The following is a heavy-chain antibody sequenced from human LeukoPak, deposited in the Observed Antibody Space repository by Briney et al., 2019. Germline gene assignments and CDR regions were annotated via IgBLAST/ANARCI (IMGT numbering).Heavy chain of an antibody. V-gene: IGHV4-34*01. CDR1: GGSFSGYY. J-gene: IGHJ6*02. CDR2: INHSGST. CDR3: ARHIVVVVATQTRYYYYGMDV. Sequence: SETLSLTCAVYGGSFSGYYWSWIRQPPGKGLEWIGEINHSGSTNYNPSLKSRVTISVDTSKNQFSLKLSSVTAADAAVYYCARHIVVVVATQTRYYYYGMDVWGQGTTVTVSS. D-gene: IGHD2-15*01.